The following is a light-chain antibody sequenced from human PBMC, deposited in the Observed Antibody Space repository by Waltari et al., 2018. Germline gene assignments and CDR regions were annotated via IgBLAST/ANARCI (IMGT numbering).Light chain of an antibody. CDR2: SDN. CDR3: AAWDDSLNSVL. CDR1: SSNIGSNS. Sequence: QSVLTQPPSASGTPGQGVTISCSGRSSNIGSNSVNWYQQPPGTAPKLLIFSDNQRPPGVPDLFSGSKSGNSASLAISGLQSDDEAHYYCAAWDDSLNSVLFGGGTKLTVL. V-gene: IGLV1-44*01. J-gene: IGLJ2*01.